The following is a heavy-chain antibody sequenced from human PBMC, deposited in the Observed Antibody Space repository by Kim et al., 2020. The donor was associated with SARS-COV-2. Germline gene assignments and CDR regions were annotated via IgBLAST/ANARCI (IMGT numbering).Heavy chain of an antibody. CDR1: GGSISSSSYY. V-gene: IGHV4-39*02. J-gene: IGHJ4*02. CDR3: AREGDGYNFY. CDR2: IYYSGST. D-gene: IGHD5-12*01. Sequence: SETLSLTCTVSGGSISSSSYYWGWIRQPPGKGLEWIGSIYYSGSTYYNPSLKSRVTISVDTSKNQFSLKLSSVTAADTAVYYCAREGDGYNFYWGQGTLVTVSS.